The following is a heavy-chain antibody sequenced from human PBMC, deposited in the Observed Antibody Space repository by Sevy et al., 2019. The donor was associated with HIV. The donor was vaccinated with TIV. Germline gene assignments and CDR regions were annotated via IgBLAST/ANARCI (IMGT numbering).Heavy chain of an antibody. J-gene: IGHJ5*02. Sequence: SETLSLTCTVSGGSISSGGYYWSWIRQHPGKGLEWIGYIYYSGSAYYNPSLKSRVTISVDTSKNQFSLKLSSVTAADTAVYYCARDSGPIWFDPWGQGTLVTVSS. CDR2: IYYSGSA. CDR3: ARDSGPIWFDP. CDR1: GGSISSGGYY. V-gene: IGHV4-31*03. D-gene: IGHD3-10*01.